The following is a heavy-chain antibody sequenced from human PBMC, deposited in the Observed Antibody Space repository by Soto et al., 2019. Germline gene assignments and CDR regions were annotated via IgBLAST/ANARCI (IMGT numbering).Heavy chain of an antibody. D-gene: IGHD6-25*01. CDR3: ARASRHCGYPDYQINWFDP. CDR1: GGTFSSYA. J-gene: IGHJ5*02. Sequence: QVQLVQSGAEVKKPGSSVKVSCKASGGTFSSYAISWVRQAPGQGLAWMGGIIPIFGTANYAQKFQGRVTLTADESTSTAYMELSSLRSDDTAVYYCARASRHCGYPDYQINWFDPLGQGTLVTVSS. CDR2: IIPIFGTA. V-gene: IGHV1-69*01.